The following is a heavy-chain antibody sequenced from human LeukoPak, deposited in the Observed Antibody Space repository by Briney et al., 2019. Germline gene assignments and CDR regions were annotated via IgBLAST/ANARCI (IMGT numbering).Heavy chain of an antibody. CDR2: INHSGST. Sequence: PSETLSLTCAVYGGSFSGYYWSWIRQPPGKGLEWIGEINHSGSTNYNPSLKSRVTISVDTSKNQFSLKLSSVTAADTAVYYCARGYSGYDCWGQGTMVTVSS. V-gene: IGHV4-34*01. D-gene: IGHD5-12*01. CDR1: GGSFSGYY. J-gene: IGHJ3*01. CDR3: ARGYSGYDC.